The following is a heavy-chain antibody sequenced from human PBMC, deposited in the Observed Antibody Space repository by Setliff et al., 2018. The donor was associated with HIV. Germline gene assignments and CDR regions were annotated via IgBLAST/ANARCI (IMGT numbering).Heavy chain of an antibody. J-gene: IGHJ5*02. D-gene: IGHD2-8*01. CDR1: GASFRNSFYN. CDR3: ARDAPTVYANGWFDP. CDR2: IYYSGTT. V-gene: IGHV4-39*07. Sequence: SETLSLTCAVYGASFRNSFYNWGWIRQPPGKGLEWIGTIYYSGTTNYNPSLKSRVIISIDKSKNKFSLKVSSVTAADTAVYYCARDAPTVYANGWFDPWGQGTLVTVSS.